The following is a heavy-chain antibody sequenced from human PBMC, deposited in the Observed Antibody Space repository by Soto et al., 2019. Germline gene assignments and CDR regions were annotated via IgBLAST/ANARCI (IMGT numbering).Heavy chain of an antibody. J-gene: IGHJ3*02. Sequence: EVQLVESGGGLVKPGGSLRLSCAASGFTFSSYSMDWVRQAPGKVLEWVSSISSNSSYIYYADSEKVRFTISRADAKNSLYLQMTSLRAEVTAVYYCARDVKVLYYGDYSFYAFDIRGHCTMVPVSS. D-gene: IGHD4-17*01. CDR1: GFTFSSYS. CDR2: ISSNSSYI. CDR3: ARDVKVLYYGDYSFYAFDI. V-gene: IGHV3-21*01.